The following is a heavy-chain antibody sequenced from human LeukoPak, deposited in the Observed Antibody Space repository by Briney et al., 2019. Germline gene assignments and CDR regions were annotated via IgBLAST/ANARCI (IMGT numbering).Heavy chain of an antibody. D-gene: IGHD2-2*02. J-gene: IGHJ4*02. V-gene: IGHV3-7*03. CDR1: GFTSSSYW. CDR2: IRQDGSEK. CDR3: ANIPAAIPPTLDY. Sequence: GGSRRLSCAASGFTSSSYWMSWVRQAPGKGLEWVANIRQDGSEKYYVDSVKGRFTISRDNAKNSLYLQMNSLRAEDTAVYYCANIPAAIPPTLDYWGQGTLVTVSS.